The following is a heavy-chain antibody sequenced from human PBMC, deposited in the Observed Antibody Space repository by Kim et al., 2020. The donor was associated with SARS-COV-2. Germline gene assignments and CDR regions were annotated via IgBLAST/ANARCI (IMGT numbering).Heavy chain of an antibody. D-gene: IGHD6-19*01. V-gene: IGHV3-30*18. CDR1: GFTFSSYG. CDR2: ISYDGSNK. CDR3: AKDLGQTVAVDY. Sequence: GASLRLSCAASGFTFSSYGMHWVRQAPGKGLEWVAVISYDGSNKYYADSVKGRFTISRDNSKNTLYLQMNSLRAEDTAVYYCAKDLGQTVAVDYWGQGTLVTVSS. J-gene: IGHJ4*02.